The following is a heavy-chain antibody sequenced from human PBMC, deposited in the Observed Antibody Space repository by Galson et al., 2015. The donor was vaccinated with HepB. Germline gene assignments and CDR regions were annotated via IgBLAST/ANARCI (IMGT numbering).Heavy chain of an antibody. Sequence: SLRLSCAASGFTFSGYGMQWVRQAPGKGLEWVAVISNDGSVDYSADSVKGRFTISRDNSKNTLFLLINSLRVEDSALYFCGRSRAGSSWYSVDYWGQGTLVTVSS. CDR2: ISNDGSVD. J-gene: IGHJ4*02. D-gene: IGHD6-13*01. CDR3: GRSRAGSSWYSVDY. V-gene: IGHV3-30*03. CDR1: GFTFSGYG.